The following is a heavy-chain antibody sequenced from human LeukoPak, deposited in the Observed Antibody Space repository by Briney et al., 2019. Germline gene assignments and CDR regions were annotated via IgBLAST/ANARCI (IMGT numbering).Heavy chain of an antibody. CDR2: IIPIFGIA. V-gene: IGHV1-69*04. Sequence: ASVKVSCKASGGTFTSYAISWVRQAPGQGLEWMGRIIPIFGIANYAQKFQGRVTITADKSTSTAYMELSSLRSEDTAVYYCARDMGNYYGMDVWGQGTTVTVSS. CDR1: GGTFTSYA. D-gene: IGHD3-10*01. CDR3: ARDMGNYYGMDV. J-gene: IGHJ6*02.